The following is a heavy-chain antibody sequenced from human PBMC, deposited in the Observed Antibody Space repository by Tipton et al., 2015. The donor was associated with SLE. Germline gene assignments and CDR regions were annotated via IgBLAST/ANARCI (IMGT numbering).Heavy chain of an antibody. CDR1: GGSFSGYY. CDR3: ARRRIAETDRYFDL. J-gene: IGHJ2*01. Sequence: TLSLTCAVYGGSFSGYYWSWIRQPPGKGLEWIGEINHSGSTNYNPSLKSRVTISLDNYNNQFSLNVNSATAADTAVYYCARRRIAETDRYFDLWGRGTLVTVSS. V-gene: IGHV4-34*01. CDR2: INHSGST. D-gene: IGHD6-13*01.